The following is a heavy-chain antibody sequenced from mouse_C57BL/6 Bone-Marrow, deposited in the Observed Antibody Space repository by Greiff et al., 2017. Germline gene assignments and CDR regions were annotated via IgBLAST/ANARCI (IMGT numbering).Heavy chain of an antibody. CDR2: ISNLAYSI. CDR1: GFTFSDYG. Sequence: EVKVVESGGGLVQPGGSLKLPCAASGFTFSDYGMAWVRQAPRKGPEWVAFISNLAYSIYYADTVTGRFTISRENAKNTLYLEMSSLRSEDTAMYYCARQGYGSSYDAMDYWGQGTSVTVSS. D-gene: IGHD1-1*01. J-gene: IGHJ4*01. CDR3: ARQGYGSSYDAMDY. V-gene: IGHV5-15*01.